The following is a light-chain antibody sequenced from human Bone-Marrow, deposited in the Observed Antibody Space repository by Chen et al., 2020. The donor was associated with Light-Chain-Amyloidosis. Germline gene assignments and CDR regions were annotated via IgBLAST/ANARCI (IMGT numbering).Light chain of an antibody. J-gene: IGKJ4*01. Sequence: EIVLTQSPGTLSLSPGEGANLSCRASQTISSNYLTWYQQKFGQAPRLLIYGSSSRATGIPDRFTGSGYGTDFTLNINRLETEDFARYYCQQYGTSPHTVGGGTKVEIK. CDR1: QTISSNY. CDR2: GSS. V-gene: IGKV3-20*01. CDR3: QQYGTSPHT.